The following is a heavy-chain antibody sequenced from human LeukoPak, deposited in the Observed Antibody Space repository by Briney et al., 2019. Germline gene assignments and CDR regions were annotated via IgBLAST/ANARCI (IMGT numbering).Heavy chain of an antibody. Sequence: PGGSLRLSCVASGFTFSSHWMHWVRRAPGKGLVWVSRVISDGSSTRYADSVQGRFTIYRDNAKNTLYLQLNSLRAGDTAEYYCARGGSPPEALGDAFDIWGQGTMVTVSS. CDR2: VISDGSST. V-gene: IGHV3-74*01. D-gene: IGHD1-26*01. CDR1: GFTFSSHW. J-gene: IGHJ3*02. CDR3: ARGGSPPEALGDAFDI.